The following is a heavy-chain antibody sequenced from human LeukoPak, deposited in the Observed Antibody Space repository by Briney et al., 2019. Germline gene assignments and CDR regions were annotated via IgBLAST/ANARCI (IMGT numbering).Heavy chain of an antibody. CDR1: GFTFSSYW. V-gene: IGHV3-74*01. CDR3: VIIRVGTTTVDY. D-gene: IGHD1-26*01. J-gene: IGHJ4*02. Sequence: GGSLRLSCAASGFTFSSYWMHWVRQAPGKGLVWVSRINSDGSSTSYADSVKGRFTISRDNAKNTLYMQMNSLRAEDTAVYYCVIIRVGTTTVDYWGQGTLVTVSS. CDR2: INSDGSST.